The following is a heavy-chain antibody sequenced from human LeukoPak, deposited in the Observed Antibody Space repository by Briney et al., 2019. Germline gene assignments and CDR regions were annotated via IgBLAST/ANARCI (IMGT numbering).Heavy chain of an antibody. CDR1: GGSISRYY. Sequence: SETLPLICTVSGGSISRYYWSWIRQPPGKGLEWIGYIYYSGSTNYNPSLKSRVTISVDTSKNQFSLKLSSVTAADSAVYYCARSDYGDPPYFDYWGQGTLVTVSS. D-gene: IGHD4-17*01. CDR2: IYYSGST. CDR3: ARSDYGDPPYFDY. J-gene: IGHJ4*02. V-gene: IGHV4-59*01.